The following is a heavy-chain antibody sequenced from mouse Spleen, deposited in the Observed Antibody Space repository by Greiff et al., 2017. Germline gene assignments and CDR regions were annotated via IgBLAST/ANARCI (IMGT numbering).Heavy chain of an antibody. J-gene: IGHJ3*01. CDR3: ARNYGVDWFAY. CDR2: IDPSDSYT. V-gene: IGHV1-69*01. CDR1: GYTFTSYW. D-gene: IGHD1-1*01. Sequence: VQLQQPGAELVMPGASVKLSCKASGYTFTSYWMHWVKQRPGQGLEWIGEIDPSDSYTNYNQKFKGKATLTVDKSSSTAYMQLSSLTSEDSAVYYCARNYGVDWFAYWGQGTLVTVSA.